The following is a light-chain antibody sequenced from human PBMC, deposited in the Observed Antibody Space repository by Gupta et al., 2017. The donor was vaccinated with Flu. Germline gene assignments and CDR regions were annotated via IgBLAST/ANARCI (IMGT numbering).Light chain of an antibody. V-gene: IGKV3-20*01. CDR1: QSVRGRY. J-gene: IGKJ1*01. CDR2: GGC. CDR3: QQVYSSPET. Sequence: GTLYSSPGERATLSCRARQSVRGRYLAWYQQTLGQAPRLVVYGGCNWPNGIPDRFSGSGSGTEFTLTISRLEPEDFAAYYCQQVYSSPETFGRGTXLEIK.